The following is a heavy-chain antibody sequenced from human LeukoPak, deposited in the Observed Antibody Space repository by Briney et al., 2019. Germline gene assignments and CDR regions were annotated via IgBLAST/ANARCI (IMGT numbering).Heavy chain of an antibody. Sequence: GGSLRLSCAASGFTVSSNYMSWVRQAPGKGLEWVSYISSSSSTIYYADSVKGRFTISRDNAKNSLYLQMNSLRAEDTAVYYRARDSYGSGSYYRIDYWGQGTLVTVSS. CDR1: GFTVSSNY. CDR2: ISSSSSTI. CDR3: ARDSYGSGSYYRIDY. V-gene: IGHV3-48*04. D-gene: IGHD3-10*01. J-gene: IGHJ4*02.